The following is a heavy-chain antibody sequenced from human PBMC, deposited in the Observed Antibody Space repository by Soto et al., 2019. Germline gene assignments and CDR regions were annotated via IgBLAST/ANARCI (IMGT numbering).Heavy chain of an antibody. V-gene: IGHV3-30-3*01. CDR3: ARENSRISPRLFQH. CDR1: GFIFSDYA. J-gene: IGHJ1*01. D-gene: IGHD6-6*01. Sequence: GGPLRLSCFASGFIFSDYAMHWARQAPGKGLEWVALISPAGTNQYYADSAKGRFTISRDNSKNTLYLQMNSLRPEDTGLYYCARENSRISPRLFQHWGHGTLVTVSS. CDR2: ISPAGTNQ.